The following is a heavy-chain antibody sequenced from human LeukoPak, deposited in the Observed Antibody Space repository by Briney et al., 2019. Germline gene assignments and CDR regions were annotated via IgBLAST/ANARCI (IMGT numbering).Heavy chain of an antibody. CDR1: GGSISSHY. CDR2: IYYSGST. V-gene: IGHV4-59*11. J-gene: IGHJ5*02. CDR3: ARELNHNWFDP. Sequence: PSETLSLTRTVSGGSISSHYWSWIRQPPGKGLEWIGYIYYSGSTNYNPSLKSRVTISVDTSKNQFSLKLSSVTAADTAVYYCARELNHNWFDPWGQGTLVTVSS. D-gene: IGHD3-16*01.